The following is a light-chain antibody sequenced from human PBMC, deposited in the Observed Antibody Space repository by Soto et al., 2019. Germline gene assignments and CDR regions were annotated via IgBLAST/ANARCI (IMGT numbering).Light chain of an antibody. Sequence: QSALTQPASVSGSPGQSITISCTGTSSDSGGYNYVSWYQQHPGKAPKLMIYEVTNRPSGVSNRFSGAKSGNTASLTISGLQAEDEADYYCSSYTSSFTPYVFGTGTKLTVL. CDR1: SSDSGGYNY. CDR2: EVT. CDR3: SSYTSSFTPYV. J-gene: IGLJ1*01. V-gene: IGLV2-14*01.